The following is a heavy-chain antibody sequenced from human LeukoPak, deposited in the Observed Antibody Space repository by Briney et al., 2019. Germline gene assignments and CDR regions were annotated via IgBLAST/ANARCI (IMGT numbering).Heavy chain of an antibody. J-gene: IGHJ4*02. V-gene: IGHV1-18*04. CDR3: ARGGRSCSGGSCYAVDY. CDR1: GYTFTSYG. D-gene: IGHD2-15*01. CDR2: ISAYNGNT. Sequence: GASVKVSCKASGYTFTSYGISWVRQAPGQGLEWMGWISAYNGNTNYAQNLQARVTMTTDTSTSTAYMELRSLRSDDTAVYYCARGGRSCSGGSCYAVDYWGQGTLVTVSS.